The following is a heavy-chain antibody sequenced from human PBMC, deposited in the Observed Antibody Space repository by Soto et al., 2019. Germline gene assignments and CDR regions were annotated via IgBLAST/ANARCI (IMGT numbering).Heavy chain of an antibody. CDR3: ARENYDSSGYLRIDY. D-gene: IGHD3-22*01. J-gene: IGHJ4*02. V-gene: IGHV1-18*01. Sequence: ASVKVSCKASNYTFTSYDINWVRQAPGQGLEWMGRINVYNGNTNYAQNLQGRVTMTTDASTRRAYMELRSLTSDDTAVYYCARENYDSSGYLRIDYWGQGTQVTVS. CDR1: NYTFTSYD. CDR2: INVYNGNT.